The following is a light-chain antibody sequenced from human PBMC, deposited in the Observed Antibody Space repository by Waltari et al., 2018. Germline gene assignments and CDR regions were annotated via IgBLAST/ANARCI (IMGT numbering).Light chain of an antibody. CDR1: QDIRNY. J-gene: IGKJ3*01. CDR3: QQYDNLLPFT. Sequence: DIQMTQSPSSLSASIGDRVTITCQASQDIRNYLNWFQQQPGKAPKLLIYDASNLETGVPSRFSGSGSGTDFTFTISSLQPEDIGTYYCQQYDNLLPFTFGPGTKVEIK. CDR2: DAS. V-gene: IGKV1-33*01.